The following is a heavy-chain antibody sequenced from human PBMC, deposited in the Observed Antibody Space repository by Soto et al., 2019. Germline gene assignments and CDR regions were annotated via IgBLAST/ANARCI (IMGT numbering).Heavy chain of an antibody. CDR2: IIPMFGTP. Sequence: SVQVSGKASGVTFNRQDMRLMRQAPGQGLEWMGGIIPMFGTPHYAEKFQDRVTITADESTGTAYLELSSLTSEDTAVYYCATSEGRDGYSFDYWGPGTLVTVSS. CDR3: ATSEGRDGYSFDY. CDR1: GVTFNRQD. D-gene: IGHD5-12*01. V-gene: IGHV1-69*13. J-gene: IGHJ4*02.